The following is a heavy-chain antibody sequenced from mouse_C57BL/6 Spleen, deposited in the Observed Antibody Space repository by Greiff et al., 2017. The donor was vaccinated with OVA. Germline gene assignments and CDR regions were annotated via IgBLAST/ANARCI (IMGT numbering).Heavy chain of an antibody. V-gene: IGHV1-81*01. J-gene: IGHJ2*01. Sequence: QVQLQQSGAELARPGASVKLSCKASGYTFTSYGISWVKQRTGQGLEWIGEIYPRSGNTYYNEKFKGKATLTADKSSSTAYMELRSLTSEDSAVYFCARRDSSSYYFDYWGQGTTLTVSS. D-gene: IGHD1-1*01. CDR2: IYPRSGNT. CDR3: ARRDSSSYYFDY. CDR1: GYTFTSYG.